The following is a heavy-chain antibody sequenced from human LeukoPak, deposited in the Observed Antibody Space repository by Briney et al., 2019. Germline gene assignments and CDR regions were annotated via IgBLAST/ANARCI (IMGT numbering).Heavy chain of an antibody. CDR1: GGSISSYY. J-gene: IGHJ6*02. V-gene: IGHV4-59*01. CDR2: IYYSGST. CDR3: ARYYYYGMDV. Sequence: PSETLSLTCTVSGGSISSYYWSWIRQPPGKGLEWIGYIYYSGSTNYNPSLKSRVTISVDTSKYQFSLKLSSVTAADTAVYYCARYYYYGMDVWGQGTTVTVSS.